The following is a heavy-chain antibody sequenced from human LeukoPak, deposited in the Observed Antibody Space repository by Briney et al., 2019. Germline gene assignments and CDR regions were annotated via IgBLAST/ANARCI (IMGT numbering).Heavy chain of an antibody. Sequence: SETLSRTCGVSGGSISNTNWWTWVRQPPGKGLEWIGEVNLQGSTNYNPSLKSRVAISVDKSKNQLSLNLTSVTAADTAVYYCSRENGAFSPFGYWGQGILVTVLS. V-gene: IGHV4-4*02. CDR3: SRENGAFSPFGY. D-gene: IGHD2-8*01. CDR2: VNLQGST. J-gene: IGHJ4*02. CDR1: GGSISNTNW.